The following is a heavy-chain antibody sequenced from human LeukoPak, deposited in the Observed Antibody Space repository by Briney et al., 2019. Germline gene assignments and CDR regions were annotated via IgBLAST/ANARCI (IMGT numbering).Heavy chain of an antibody. CDR3: ARAGYSYGIPLTYWFDP. CDR1: GGSISSYY. CDR2: IYYSGST. J-gene: IGHJ5*02. V-gene: IGHV4-59*01. Sequence: PSETLSLTCTASGGSISSYYWSWIRQPPGKGLEWIGYIYYSGSTNYNPSLKSRVTISVDTSKNQFSLKLSSVTAADTAVYYCARAGYSYGIPLTYWFDPWGQGTLVTVSS. D-gene: IGHD5-18*01.